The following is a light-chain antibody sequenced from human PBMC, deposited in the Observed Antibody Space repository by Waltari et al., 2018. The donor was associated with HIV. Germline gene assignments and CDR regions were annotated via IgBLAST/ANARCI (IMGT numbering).Light chain of an antibody. CDR2: LAS. CDR1: QSLLHNNGHNY. V-gene: IGKV2-28*01. Sequence: DIAMIQSPDFLAVSPGEPASLSCRSSQSLLHNNGHNYLDWYIQRPGQAPELLIYLASRRASGVPDRIAGSGSGTDFILKISRVEPEDVGVYYCMHGQQTPVFGQGTLVEV. J-gene: IGKJ1*01. CDR3: MHGQQTPV.